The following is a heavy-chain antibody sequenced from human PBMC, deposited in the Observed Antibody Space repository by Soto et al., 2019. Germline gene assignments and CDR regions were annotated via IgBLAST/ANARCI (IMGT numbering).Heavy chain of an antibody. Sequence: SVKVSCKASGGTFSSYAISWVRQAPGQGLEWMGGIIPIFGTANYAQKFQGRVTITADESTSTAYMELSSLRSEDTAVYYCARGLMTTPVSYYYYYGMDVWGQGATVTVSS. D-gene: IGHD4-17*01. J-gene: IGHJ6*02. CDR2: IIPIFGTA. CDR3: ARGLMTTPVSYYYYYGMDV. V-gene: IGHV1-69*13. CDR1: GGTFSSYA.